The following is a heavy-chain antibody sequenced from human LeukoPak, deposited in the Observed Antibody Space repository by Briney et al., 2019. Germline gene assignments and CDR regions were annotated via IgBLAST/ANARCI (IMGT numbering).Heavy chain of an antibody. Sequence: SETLSLTRTVSGGSISSYYWSWIRQPAGKGLEWIGRIYTSGSTNYNPSLKSRVTMSVDTSKNQFSLKLSSVTAADTAVYYCAREYSSSWYPNWYFDLWGRGTLVTVSS. D-gene: IGHD6-13*01. J-gene: IGHJ2*01. CDR2: IYTSGST. V-gene: IGHV4-4*07. CDR3: AREYSSSWYPNWYFDL. CDR1: GGSISSYY.